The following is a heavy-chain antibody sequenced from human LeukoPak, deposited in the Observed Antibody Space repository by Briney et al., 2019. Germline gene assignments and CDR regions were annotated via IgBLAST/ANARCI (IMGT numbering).Heavy chain of an antibody. D-gene: IGHD3-9*01. J-gene: IGHJ4*02. Sequence: ASVKVSCKASGYTFTSYYIHWVRQAPGQGLEWMGIINPSGGSTSYAQKFQGRVTMTRDTSTSTVYMELSSLRSEDTAVYYCARARDYDILTRAYYFDYWGQGTLVTVSS. CDR1: GYTFTSYY. CDR3: ARARDYDILTRAYYFDY. V-gene: IGHV1-46*01. CDR2: INPSGGST.